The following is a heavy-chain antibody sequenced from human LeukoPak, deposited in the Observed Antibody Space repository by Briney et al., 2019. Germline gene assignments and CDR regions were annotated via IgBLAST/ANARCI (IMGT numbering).Heavy chain of an antibody. Sequence: GGSLRLSCAASGFTFSSYAMHWVRQAPGKGLEWVSGISWNSGSIGYADSVKGRFTISRDNAKNSLYLQMNSLRAEDTALYYCAPGAAAGTVGYWGQGTLVTVSS. V-gene: IGHV3-9*01. D-gene: IGHD6-13*01. CDR3: APGAAAGTVGY. CDR2: ISWNSGSI. CDR1: GFTFSSYA. J-gene: IGHJ4*02.